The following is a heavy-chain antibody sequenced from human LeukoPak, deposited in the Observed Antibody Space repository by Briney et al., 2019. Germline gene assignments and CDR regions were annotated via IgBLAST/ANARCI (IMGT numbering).Heavy chain of an antibody. CDR2: VYHTGST. CDR3: ARAGWIITSGIDY. D-gene: IGHD3-10*01. CDR1: GYSISRGYY. V-gene: IGHV4-38-2*01. Sequence: PSETLSLTCAVSGYSISRGYYWALIRQPPGKGLEWIGTVYHTGSTYYNPSLDSRVTISVDTSKNEFSLNLKSVTAADTAVYYCARAGWIITSGIDYWGQGALVTVSS. J-gene: IGHJ4*02.